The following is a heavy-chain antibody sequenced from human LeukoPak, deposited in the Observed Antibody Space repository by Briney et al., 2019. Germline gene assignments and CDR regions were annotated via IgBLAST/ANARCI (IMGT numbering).Heavy chain of an antibody. CDR3: AGASGATDAFDI. CDR2: MNPNSGNT. V-gene: IGHV1-8*02. Sequence: ASVKVSCKASGYTFTSYGISWVRQATGQGLEWMGWMNPNSGNTGYAQKFQGRVTMTRNTSISTAYMELSSLRSEDTAVYYCAGASGATDAFDIWGQGTMVTVSS. CDR1: GYTFTSYG. J-gene: IGHJ3*02. D-gene: IGHD1-26*01.